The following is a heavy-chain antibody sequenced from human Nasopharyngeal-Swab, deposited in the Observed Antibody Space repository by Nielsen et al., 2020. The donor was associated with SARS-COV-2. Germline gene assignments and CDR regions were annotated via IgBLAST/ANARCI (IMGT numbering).Heavy chain of an antibody. CDR3: ARAAGGSYVAPFDY. Sequence: GESLKISCAASGFTLSSYWIYWVRQAPGKGLVWVSRINSDGSTTNYADSMKGRFTISRDNSKNTLYLQMNSLRAEDTAVYYCARAAGGSYVAPFDYWGQGTLVTVSS. CDR2: INSDGSTT. CDR1: GFTLSSYW. V-gene: IGHV3-74*01. J-gene: IGHJ4*02. D-gene: IGHD1-26*01.